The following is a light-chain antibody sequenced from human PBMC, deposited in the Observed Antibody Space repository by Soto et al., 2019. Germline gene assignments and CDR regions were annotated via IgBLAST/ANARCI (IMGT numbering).Light chain of an antibody. J-gene: IGKJ1*01. CDR3: QQYGSFRT. V-gene: IGKV3-20*01. CDR1: QSVSSSY. CDR2: GAS. Sequence: EIVLTQSPGTLSLSPGERATLSCRASQSVSSSYLAWYQQKPGQAPRLLIYGASSRATGIPDRFSGSGSGTDFTLTISRLEPEDFAVYFCQQYGSFRTFGQGTKVEIK.